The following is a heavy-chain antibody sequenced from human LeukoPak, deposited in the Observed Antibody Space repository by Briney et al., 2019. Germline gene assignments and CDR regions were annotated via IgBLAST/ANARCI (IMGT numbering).Heavy chain of an antibody. CDR2: IPYDGSNK. CDR3: ARSEYYYDSSGDYFY. Sequence: GRSLRLSCAASGFTFSSYAMRWVRQAPGKGLEWVAVIPYDGSNKYYADSVKGRFTISRDNSKNTLYLQMNSLRAEDTAVYYCARSEYYYDSSGDYFYWGQGTLVTVSS. V-gene: IGHV3-30-3*01. CDR1: GFTFSSYA. D-gene: IGHD3-22*01. J-gene: IGHJ4*02.